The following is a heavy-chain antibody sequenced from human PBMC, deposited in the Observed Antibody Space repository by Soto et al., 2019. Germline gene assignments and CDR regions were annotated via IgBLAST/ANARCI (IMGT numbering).Heavy chain of an antibody. Sequence: PSETLSLTCTVSGGSISSYYWSWIRQPPGKGLEWIGYIYYSGSTNYNPSLKSRVTISVDTSKNQFSLKLSSVTAADTAVYYCARACGGDCYGWFDPWGQGTLVTVS. CDR3: ARACGGDCYGWFDP. J-gene: IGHJ5*02. CDR2: IYYSGST. CDR1: GGSISSYY. D-gene: IGHD2-21*02. V-gene: IGHV4-59*01.